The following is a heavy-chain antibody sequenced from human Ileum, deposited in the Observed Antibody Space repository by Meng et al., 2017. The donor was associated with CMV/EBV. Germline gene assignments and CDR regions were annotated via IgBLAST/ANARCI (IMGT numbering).Heavy chain of an antibody. D-gene: IGHD1-1*01. CDR3: ARFVSTGIEGRCCFDA. J-gene: IGHJ5*02. CDR1: ISGNYR. V-gene: IGHV4-39*07. Sequence: ISGNYRCWVIHEHAGEGLERGGTMSNSGGTYYRPTFKSRVTISVDPSMSQFSLELSSVTSADTALYYCARFVSTGIEGRCCFDAWGQGTLVTVSS. CDR2: MSNSGGT.